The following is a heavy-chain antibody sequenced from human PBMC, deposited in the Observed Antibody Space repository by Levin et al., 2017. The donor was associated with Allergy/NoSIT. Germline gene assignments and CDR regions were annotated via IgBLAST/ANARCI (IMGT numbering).Heavy chain of an antibody. D-gene: IGHD3-10*01. V-gene: IGHV3-23*01. J-gene: IGHJ4*02. CDR3: AKDNYGSGNYYNAFDY. CDR2: ISGSAGNT. CDR1: GFTFSSYA. Sequence: ETLSLTCAASGFTFSSYAMSWVRQAPGKRLEWVSAISGSAGNTYYADSVRGRFTISRDNSKNTLYLQMNSLRAEDTAVYYCAKDNYGSGNYYNAFDYWGQGTLVTVSS.